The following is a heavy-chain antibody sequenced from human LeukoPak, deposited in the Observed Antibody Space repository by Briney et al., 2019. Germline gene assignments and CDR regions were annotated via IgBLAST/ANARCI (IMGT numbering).Heavy chain of an antibody. J-gene: IGHJ4*02. CDR1: GYTFINYY. D-gene: IGHD1-1*01. Sequence: GASVNVSCKASGYTFINYYIHWVRQAPGQGLEWVGIINPSGGSTTYAQKIQGRVSMTSDTSTNTVYMELSSLESDDTALYYCARHSLPGATPFDYWGQGTLVTVSS. CDR2: INPSGGST. CDR3: ARHSLPGATPFDY. V-gene: IGHV1-46*01.